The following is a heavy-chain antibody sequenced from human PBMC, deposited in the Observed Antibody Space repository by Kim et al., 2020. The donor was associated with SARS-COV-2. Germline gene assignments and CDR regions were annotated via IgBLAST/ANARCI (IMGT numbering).Heavy chain of an antibody. CDR2: IYHSGST. V-gene: IGHV4-38-2*02. D-gene: IGHD6-13*01. CDR3: ARDGAAAGATQYFQH. CDR1: GYSISSGYY. J-gene: IGHJ1*01. Sequence: SETLSLTCTVSGYSISSGYYWGWIRQPPGKGLEWIGSIYHSGSTYYNPSLKSRVTISVDTSKNQFSLKRSSVTAADTAVYYCARDGAAAGATQYFQHWGQGTLVTVSS.